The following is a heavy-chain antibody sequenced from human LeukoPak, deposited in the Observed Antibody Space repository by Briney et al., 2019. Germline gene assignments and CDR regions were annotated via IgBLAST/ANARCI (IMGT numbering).Heavy chain of an antibody. V-gene: IGHV1-24*01. CDR2: FDPEDGET. CDR1: GYTLTELS. Sequence: ASVKVSCKVSGYTLTELSMHWVRQAPGKGLEWMGGFDPEDGETIHAQKFQGRVTMTEDTSTDTAYMELSSLRSDDTAVYYCARMYSSGWPLECLDVWGQGTMVTVSS. J-gene: IGHJ3*01. CDR3: ARMYSSGWPLECLDV. D-gene: IGHD6-19*01.